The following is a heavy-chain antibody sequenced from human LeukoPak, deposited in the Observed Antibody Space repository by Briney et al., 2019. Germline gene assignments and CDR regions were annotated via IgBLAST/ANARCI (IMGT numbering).Heavy chain of an antibody. D-gene: IGHD1-7*01. CDR2: IYTSGST. J-gene: IGHJ4*02. CDR1: GGSISSGSYY. Sequence: SETQSLTCTVSGGSISSGSYYWSWIRQPAGKGLEWIGRIYTSGSTNYNPSLKSRVTISVDTSKNQFSLKLSSVTAADTAVYYCARDRRTGTTFSFDYWGQGTLVTVSS. V-gene: IGHV4-61*02. CDR3: ARDRRTGTTFSFDY.